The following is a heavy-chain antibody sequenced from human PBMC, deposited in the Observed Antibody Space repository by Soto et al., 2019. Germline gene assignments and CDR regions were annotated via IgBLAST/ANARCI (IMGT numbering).Heavy chain of an antibody. J-gene: IGHJ5*02. CDR3: ARHEYDSRGNRFDP. V-gene: IGHV4-39*01. D-gene: IGHD3-22*01. CDR2: VYYDRST. CDR1: GGSISSSSYY. Sequence: SETLSLTCTVSGGSISSSSYYWGWIRRPPGKGLEWIGSVYYDRSTYYNPSLKSRVTIFVDTSKNQFSLKLSSVTAADTAVYYCARHEYDSRGNRFDPWGQGTLVTVS.